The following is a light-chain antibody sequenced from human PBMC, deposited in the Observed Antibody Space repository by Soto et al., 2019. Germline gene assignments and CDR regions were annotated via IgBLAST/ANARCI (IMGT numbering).Light chain of an antibody. J-gene: IGKJ1*01. CDR1: QTVRNNY. Sequence: EIGLTQSPATLSLSPGERATLSCRASQTVRNNYLAWYQQKPGQAPRLLIYDASSRATGIPDRFIGGGSGTDFTLTIIRLEPEEFAVYFCQQYGSSPQTFGQGTKVDIK. V-gene: IGKV3-20*01. CDR2: DAS. CDR3: QQYGSSPQT.